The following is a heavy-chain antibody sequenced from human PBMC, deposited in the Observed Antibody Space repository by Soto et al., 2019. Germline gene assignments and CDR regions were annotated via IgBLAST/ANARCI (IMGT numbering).Heavy chain of an antibody. V-gene: IGHV3-21*01. Sequence: EVQLVEPGGGLVKPGGSLRLSCAASGFTFSSYSMNWVRQAPGKGLEWVSSISSSSSYIYYADSVKGRFTISRDNAKNSLYLQMNSLRAEDTAVYYCAREGYCSGGSCYSSYFDYWGQGTLVTVSS. J-gene: IGHJ4*02. D-gene: IGHD2-15*01. CDR1: GFTFSSYS. CDR3: AREGYCSGGSCYSSYFDY. CDR2: ISSSSSYI.